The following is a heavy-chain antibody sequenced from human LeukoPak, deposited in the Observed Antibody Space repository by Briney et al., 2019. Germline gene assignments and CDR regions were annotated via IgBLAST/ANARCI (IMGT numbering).Heavy chain of an antibody. CDR1: GGSISSSSYY. J-gene: IGHJ4*02. D-gene: IGHD3-10*01. CDR2: IYYSGST. Sequence: SETLSLTCTVSGGSISSSSYYWGWIRQPPGKGLEWIGSIYYSGSTYYNPSLKSRVTISVDTSKNQFSLKLSSVTAADTAVYYCAREWGQSGGWGQGTLVTVSS. CDR3: AREWGQSGG. V-gene: IGHV4-39*07.